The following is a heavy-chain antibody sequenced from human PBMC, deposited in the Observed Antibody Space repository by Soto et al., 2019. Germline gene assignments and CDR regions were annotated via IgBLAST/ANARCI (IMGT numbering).Heavy chain of an antibody. D-gene: IGHD5-18*01. Sequence: LRLCCAASGXTLSNASMSWVRQAPGKGLEWVGRIKSKTDGGTTDYAALVKGRFTISRDDSKNTLYLQMNSLKTEDTAVYYCTTSYSYGLFDYWGQGTLVTVSS. J-gene: IGHJ4*02. CDR3: TTSYSYGLFDY. V-gene: IGHV3-15*01. CDR1: GXTLSNAS. CDR2: IKSKTDGGTT.